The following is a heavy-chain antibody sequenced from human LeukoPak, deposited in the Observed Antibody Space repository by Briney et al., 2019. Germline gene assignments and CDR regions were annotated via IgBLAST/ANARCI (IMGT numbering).Heavy chain of an antibody. D-gene: IGHD6-19*01. CDR2: IYYSGST. Sequence: SETLSLTCTVSGGSVSSGSYYWSWIRQPPGKGLEWIGYIYYSGSTNYNPSLKSRVTISVDTSKNQFSLKLSSVTAADTAVYYCAREFGGWYYFDYWGQGTLVTVSS. CDR1: GGSVSSGSYY. J-gene: IGHJ4*02. V-gene: IGHV4-61*01. CDR3: AREFGGWYYFDY.